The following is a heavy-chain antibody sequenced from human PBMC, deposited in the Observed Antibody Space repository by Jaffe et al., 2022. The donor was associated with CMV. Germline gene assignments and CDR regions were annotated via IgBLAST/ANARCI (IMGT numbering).Heavy chain of an antibody. CDR2: IYYSGST. CDR3: ARGYDILTGYYPPTGYYGMDV. CDR1: GGSISSYY. Sequence: QVQLQESGPGLVKPSETLSLTCTVSGGSISSYYWSWIRQPPGKGLEWIGYIYYSGSTNYNPSLKSRVTISVDTSKNQFSLKLSSVTAADTAVYYCARGYDILTGYYPPTGYYGMDVWGQGTTVTVSS. D-gene: IGHD3-9*01. J-gene: IGHJ6*02. V-gene: IGHV4-59*01.